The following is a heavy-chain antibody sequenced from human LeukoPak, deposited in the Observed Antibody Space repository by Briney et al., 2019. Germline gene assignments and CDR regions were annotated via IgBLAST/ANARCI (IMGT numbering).Heavy chain of an antibody. J-gene: IGHJ3*02. Sequence: SETLSLTCTVSGGSISEYYWSWLRQSPGKGLEWIAYIFYTGATKYNPSLVGRVTISVDSSKNQLSLKVRSVTAVDTAIYYCVRHPPRATVGWAFDIWGQGTMVTVSS. CDR3: VRHPPRATVGWAFDI. D-gene: IGHD1-26*01. CDR1: GGSISEYY. V-gene: IGHV4-59*08. CDR2: IFYTGAT.